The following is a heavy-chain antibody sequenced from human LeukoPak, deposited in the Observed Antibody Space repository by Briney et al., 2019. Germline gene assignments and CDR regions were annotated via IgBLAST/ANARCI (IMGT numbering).Heavy chain of an antibody. Sequence: GGSLRLSCAASGFTVSSNYMSWVRQAPGKGLEWVSVIYSGGSTYYADSVKGRFTISRDNSKNTLYLQMNSLRAEDTAVYYCARANSWNRFDYWGQGTLVTVSS. D-gene: IGHD1-1*01. CDR1: GFTVSSNY. V-gene: IGHV3-53*01. CDR3: ARANSWNRFDY. CDR2: IYSGGST. J-gene: IGHJ4*02.